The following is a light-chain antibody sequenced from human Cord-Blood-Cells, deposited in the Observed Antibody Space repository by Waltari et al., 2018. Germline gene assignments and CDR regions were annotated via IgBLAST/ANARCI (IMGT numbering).Light chain of an antibody. Sequence: EIVMTQSPATLSVSSGYRATLSCRASQSVGSNLAWYQQKPGQAPRLLIYGASTRATGIPARFSGSGSGTEFTLTISSLESEDFAVYYCQKYNNWPRTFGQGTKVEIK. CDR1: QSVGSN. CDR3: QKYNNWPRT. V-gene: IGKV3-15*01. J-gene: IGKJ1*01. CDR2: GAS.